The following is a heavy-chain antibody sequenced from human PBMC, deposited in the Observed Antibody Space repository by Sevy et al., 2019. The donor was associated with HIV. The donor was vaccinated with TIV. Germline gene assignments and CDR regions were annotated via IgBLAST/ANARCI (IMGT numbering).Heavy chain of an antibody. CDR2: INQDGSEK. Sequence: GGSLRLSCAASGFTFSNYWMSWVRQAPGKGLECVANINQDGSEKYYLDSVKGRFIISRDNAKNSLYLQMNSLRAEDSAVYYWAGEQITGSKPDYVASWGQGTLVTVSS. D-gene: IGHD1-7*01. CDR3: AGEQITGSKPDYVAS. V-gene: IGHV3-7*01. J-gene: IGHJ4*02. CDR1: GFTFSNYW.